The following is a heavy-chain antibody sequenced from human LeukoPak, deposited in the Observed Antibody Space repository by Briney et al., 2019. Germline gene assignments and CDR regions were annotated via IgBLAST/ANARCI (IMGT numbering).Heavy chain of an antibody. J-gene: IGHJ6*02. CDR1: GFTFSSYG. D-gene: IGHD6-19*01. V-gene: IGHV3-30*18. CDR3: AKKGAVAGTSPYGMDV. CDR2: ISYDGSNK. Sequence: PGGSLRLSCAASGFTFSSYGMHWVRQAPGKGLEWVAVISYDGSNKYYADSVKGRFTISRDNSKNTLYLQMNSLRAEDTAVYYCAKKGAVAGTSPYGMDVWGQGTTVTVSS.